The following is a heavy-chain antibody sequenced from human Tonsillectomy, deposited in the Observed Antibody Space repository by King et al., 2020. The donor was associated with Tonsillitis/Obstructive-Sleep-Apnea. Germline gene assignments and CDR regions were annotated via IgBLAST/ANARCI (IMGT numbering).Heavy chain of an antibody. D-gene: IGHD6-6*01. CDR2: IYPGDSDT. V-gene: IGHV5-51*01. CDR1: GYIFTSYW. CDR3: ARGGGGIATRRFYYYYYMDV. Sequence: QLVQSGAEVKKPGESLKISCKGSGYIFTSYWIGWVRQMPGKGLEWMGIIYPGDSDTRYSPSFQGQVTISADKSISTAYLQWSSLKASDTAMYYCARGGGGIATRRFYYYYYMDVWGKGTTVTVSS. J-gene: IGHJ6*03.